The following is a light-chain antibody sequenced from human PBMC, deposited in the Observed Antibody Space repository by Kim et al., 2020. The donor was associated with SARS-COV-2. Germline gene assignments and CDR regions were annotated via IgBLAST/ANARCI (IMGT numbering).Light chain of an antibody. V-gene: IGLV4-69*01. Sequence: ALVNTTCTLSSGNTNAADDGHRLQQAKGPGFMMKINNDGSHNTGDGVPDRFSGSTSGADRYLTVPSLQAEDEADYYCQTWGTGILVFGGGTQLTVL. CDR3: QTWGTGILV. CDR1: SGNTNAA. J-gene: IGLJ3*02. CDR2: INNDGSH.